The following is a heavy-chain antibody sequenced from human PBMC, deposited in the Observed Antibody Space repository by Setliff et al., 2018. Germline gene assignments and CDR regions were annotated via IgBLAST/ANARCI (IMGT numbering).Heavy chain of an antibody. J-gene: IGHJ6*02. V-gene: IGHV1-18*01. CDR1: GYTFTRYG. Sequence: VASVKVSCKASGYTFTRYGISWVRQAPGQGLEWMAYINTNNGQTTYAQRFQGRITMTTDTSTDTAYMELRNLRSDDTAIYFCAKEPAVSLTEAVRRTYYDYAMDAWGQGTTVTVSS. CDR3: AKEPAVSLTEAVRRTYYDYAMDA. CDR2: INTNNGQT. D-gene: IGHD3-9*01.